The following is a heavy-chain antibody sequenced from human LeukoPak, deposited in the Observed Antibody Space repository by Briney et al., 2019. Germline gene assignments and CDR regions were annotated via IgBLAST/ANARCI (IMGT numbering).Heavy chain of an antibody. CDR3: TTDRYYDSSGYFPDFDY. V-gene: IGHV3-15*01. CDR2: IKSKTDGGAT. D-gene: IGHD3-22*01. Sequence: GGSLRLSCAASGFTFSNAWMSWVRQAAGKGLEWFGRIKSKTDGGATDYAAPVKGRFTISSDDSKNTLYLHMHSLKTEATAVYSCTTDRYYDSSGYFPDFDYWGQGTLVTVSS. CDR1: GFTFSNAW. J-gene: IGHJ4*02.